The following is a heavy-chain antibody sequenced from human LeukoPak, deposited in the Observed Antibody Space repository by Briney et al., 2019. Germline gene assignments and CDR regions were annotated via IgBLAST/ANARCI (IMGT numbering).Heavy chain of an antibody. CDR3: ASGFYYYDSSGYYADAFDI. CDR1: GGSVSSGSYY. J-gene: IGHJ3*02. Sequence: SETLSLTCTVSGGSVSSGSYYWSWIRQPPGKGLEWIGYIYYSGSTYYNPSLKSRVTISVDTSKNQFSLKLSSVTAADTAVYYCASGFYYYDSSGYYADAFDIWGQGTMVTVSS. CDR2: IYYSGST. D-gene: IGHD3-22*01. V-gene: IGHV4-61*01.